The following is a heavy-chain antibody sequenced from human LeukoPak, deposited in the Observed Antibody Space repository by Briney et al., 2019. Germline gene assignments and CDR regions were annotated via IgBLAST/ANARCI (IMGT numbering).Heavy chain of an antibody. CDR3: AKSVTKLWHGDYSDY. V-gene: IGHV3-30*18. Sequence: GGSLRLSCAVSGFTSSTAWLTWVRQAPGKGPEWVAVMSSDGSYKDYGDSVKGRFTISRDNSKNTLYLQMNSLRADDTATYYCAKSVTKLWHGDYSDYWGQGTLVTVSS. CDR1: GFTSSTAW. J-gene: IGHJ4*02. CDR2: MSSDGSYK. D-gene: IGHD3-10*01.